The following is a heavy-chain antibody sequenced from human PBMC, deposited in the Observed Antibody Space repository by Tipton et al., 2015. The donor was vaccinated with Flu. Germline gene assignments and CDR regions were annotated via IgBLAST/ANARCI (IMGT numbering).Heavy chain of an antibody. CDR1: GFTFSDYY. J-gene: IGHJ4*02. Sequence: SLRLSCAASGFTFSDYYMSWIRQAPGKGLEWVSYISSSGSTIYYADSVKGRFTISRDNAKNSLYLQMNSLRAEDTAVYYCARKLYYYDSSGYLSGITFDYWGQGTLVTVSS. D-gene: IGHD3-22*01. V-gene: IGHV3-11*01. CDR2: ISSSGSTI. CDR3: ARKLYYYDSSGYLSGITFDY.